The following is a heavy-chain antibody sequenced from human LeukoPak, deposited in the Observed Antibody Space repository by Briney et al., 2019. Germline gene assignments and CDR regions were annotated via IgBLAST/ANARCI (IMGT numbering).Heavy chain of an antibody. CDR2: IYYSGST. CDR1: GGSISNGDYY. J-gene: IGHJ4*02. Sequence: SETLSLTCTVSGGSISNGDYYWGWIRQPPGKGLEWIGSIYYSGSTNYNPSLKSRVTISVDTSKNQFSLKLSSVTAADTAVYYCARASTMIVVVTARGYFDYWGQGTLVTVSS. CDR3: ARASTMIVVVTARGYFDY. V-gene: IGHV4-39*07. D-gene: IGHD3-22*01.